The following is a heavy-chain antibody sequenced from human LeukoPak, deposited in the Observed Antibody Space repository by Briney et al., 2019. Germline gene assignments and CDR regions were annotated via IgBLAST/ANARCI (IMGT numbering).Heavy chain of an antibody. V-gene: IGHV3-11*06. J-gene: IGHJ4*02. CDR1: GFTFGDYS. CDR2: ISSGSSYI. Sequence: GGSLRLSCAASGFTFGDYSMTWIRQAPGKGLEWVSYISSGSSYIDYADSVKGRFTISRDNAKNTLYLQMNSLRAEDTAVYYCARDGSLPDYWGQGTLVTVSS. CDR3: ARDGSLPDY.